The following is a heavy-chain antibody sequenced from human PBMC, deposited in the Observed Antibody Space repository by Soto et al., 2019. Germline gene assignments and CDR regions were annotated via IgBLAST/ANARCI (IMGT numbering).Heavy chain of an antibody. CDR1: GYSFTSYW. D-gene: IGHD3-22*01. CDR3: ARADYYDSSGYFSGTSAFDI. V-gene: IGHV5-51*01. J-gene: IGHJ3*02. CDR2: IYPGDSDT. Sequence: PGESLKISCKGSGYSFTSYWIGWVRQMPGKGLEWMGIIYPGDSDTRYSPSFQGQVTISADKSISTAYLQWSSLKASDTAMYYCARADYYDSSGYFSGTSAFDIWGQGTMVTVSS.